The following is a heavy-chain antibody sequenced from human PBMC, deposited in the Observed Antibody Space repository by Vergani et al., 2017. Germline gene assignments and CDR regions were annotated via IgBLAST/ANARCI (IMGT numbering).Heavy chain of an antibody. CDR3: AKVGGSGSYSDY. D-gene: IGHD3-10*01. CDR1: GFRFSNYW. J-gene: IGHJ4*02. V-gene: IGHV3-30*02. Sequence: VEVVESGGGLVQPGGSLRLSCAASGFRFSNYWMHWLRQAPGKGLEWVAFIRYDGSNKYYADSVKGRFTISRDNSKNTLYLQMNGLRAEDTAVYYCAKVGGSGSYSDYWGQGTLVTVSS. CDR2: IRYDGSNK.